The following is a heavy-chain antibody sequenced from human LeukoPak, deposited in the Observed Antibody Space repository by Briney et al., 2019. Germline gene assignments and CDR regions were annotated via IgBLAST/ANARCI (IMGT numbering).Heavy chain of an antibody. CDR1: GGSISSSSYY. Sequence: SETLSLTCTVSGGSISSSSYYWGWIRQPPGKGLEWIGSIHYSGSTYYNPSLKSRVTISVDTSKNQFSLKLSSVTAADTAVYYCAREAGGDDAFDIWGQGTLVTVSS. V-gene: IGHV4-39*07. CDR2: IHYSGST. CDR3: AREAGGDDAFDI. J-gene: IGHJ4*02. D-gene: IGHD2-21*02.